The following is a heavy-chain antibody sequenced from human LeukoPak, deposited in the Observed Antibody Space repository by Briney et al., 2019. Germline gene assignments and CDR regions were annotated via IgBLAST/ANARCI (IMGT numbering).Heavy chain of an antibody. J-gene: IGHJ6*03. CDR3: ARGFLARERYYYYYMDV. CDR2: INHSGST. V-gene: IGHV4-34*01. Sequence: SETLSLTCAVYGGSFSGYYWSWIRQPPGKGLEWIGEINHSGSTNYNPSLKSRVTISVDTSKNQFSLKLSSVTAADTAVYYCARGFLARERYYYYYMDVWGKGTTVTVSS. CDR1: GGSFSGYY. D-gene: IGHD3-3*01.